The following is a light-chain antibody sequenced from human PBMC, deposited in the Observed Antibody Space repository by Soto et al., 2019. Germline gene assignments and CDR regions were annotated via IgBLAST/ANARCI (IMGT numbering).Light chain of an antibody. V-gene: IGLV2-14*01. CDR2: EVS. CDR1: SSDVGGYNY. J-gene: IGLJ2*01. CDR3: SSYTSSSTNVE. Sequence: QSALTQPASVSGSPGQSITISCTGTSSDVGGYNYVSWYQQHPGKAPKLMIYEVSNRPSGVSNRFSGSKSGNTASLTISGLQAEDEADYYCSSYTSSSTNVESGGGTKRTFL.